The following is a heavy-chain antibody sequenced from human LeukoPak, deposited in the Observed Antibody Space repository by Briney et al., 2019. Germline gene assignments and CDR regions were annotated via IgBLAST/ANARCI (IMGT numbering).Heavy chain of an antibody. CDR1: GGSISSSNW. CDR3: AREGRIAVAAFDY. Sequence: SETLSLTCAVSGGSISSSNWWSWVRQPPGKGLEWFGEIYHSGSTNYNPSLKSRVTISVDKSKNQFSLKLSSVTAADTAVYYCAREGRIAVAAFDYWGQGTLVTVSS. J-gene: IGHJ4*02. V-gene: IGHV4-4*02. CDR2: IYHSGST. D-gene: IGHD6-19*01.